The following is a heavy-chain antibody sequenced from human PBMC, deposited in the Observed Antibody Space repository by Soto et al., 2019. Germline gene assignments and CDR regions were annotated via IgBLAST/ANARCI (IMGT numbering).Heavy chain of an antibody. D-gene: IGHD3-3*01. V-gene: IGHV3-15*01. Sequence: GGSLRLSCAASGFTFSNAWMSWVRQAPGKGLEWVGRIKSKTDGGTTDYDAPVKGRFTISRDDSKNTLYLQMNSLKTEDTAVYYCTTVWWSGYYNDYWGQGTLVTVSS. CDR1: GFTFSNAW. CDR3: TTVWWSGYYNDY. CDR2: IKSKTDGGTT. J-gene: IGHJ4*02.